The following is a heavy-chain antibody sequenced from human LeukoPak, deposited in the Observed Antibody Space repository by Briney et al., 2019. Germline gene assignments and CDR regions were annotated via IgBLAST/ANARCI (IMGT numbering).Heavy chain of an antibody. D-gene: IGHD3-3*01. J-gene: IGHJ3*02. V-gene: IGHV3-7*03. Sequence: GGSLRLSCAASGFAFNTYWMSWVRQAPGKGLEWVANINQDGSKKYYADSVKGRFTISRDNAKNSLYLQMESLRAEDTAVYYCAKDTGSPADAITMEDNAFDIWGQGTMVTVSS. CDR1: GFAFNTYW. CDR2: INQDGSKK. CDR3: AKDTGSPADAITMEDNAFDI.